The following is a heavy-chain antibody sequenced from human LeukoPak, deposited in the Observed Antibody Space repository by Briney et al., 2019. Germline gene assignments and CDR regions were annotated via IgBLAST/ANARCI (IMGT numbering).Heavy chain of an antibody. CDR3: AKGSMYSSGWCVDY. J-gene: IGHJ4*02. CDR1: GFSFSLYA. D-gene: IGHD6-19*01. CDR2: ISGSGGST. Sequence: PGGSLRLSCTASGFSFSLYAMSWVRQAPGKGLEWVSAISGSGGSTYYADSVKGRFTISRDNSKNTLHLQMNSLRAEDTAVYYCAKGSMYSSGWCVDYWGQGTLVTVSS. V-gene: IGHV3-23*01.